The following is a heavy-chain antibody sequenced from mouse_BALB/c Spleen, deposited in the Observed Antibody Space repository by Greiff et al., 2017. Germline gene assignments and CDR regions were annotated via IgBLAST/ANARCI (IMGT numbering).Heavy chain of an antibody. CDR2: INPDSSTI. CDR3: ARPERLREYAMDY. J-gene: IGHJ4*01. Sequence: EVQLQESGGGLVQPGGSLKLSCAASGFDFSRYWMSWVRQAPGKGLEWIGEINPDSSTINYTPSLKDKFIISRDNAKNTLYLQMSKVRSEDTALYYCARPERLREYAMDYWGQGTSVTVSS. CDR1: GFDFSRYW. D-gene: IGHD2-2*01. V-gene: IGHV4-1*02.